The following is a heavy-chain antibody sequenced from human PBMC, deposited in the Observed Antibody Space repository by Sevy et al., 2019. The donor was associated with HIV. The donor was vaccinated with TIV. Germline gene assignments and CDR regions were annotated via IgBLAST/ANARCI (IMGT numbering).Heavy chain of an antibody. Sequence: GGSLRLSCAASGFTFGSYWMTWVRQAPGKGLEWVANIKQAMSRKYYADSVKGRFTISRVNARNSLYLQMESLRAEDTAVYYCARAQQVTMLVVIGGVYSDFWGQGTLVTVSS. CDR3: ARAQQVTMLVVIGGVYSDF. CDR2: IKQAMSRK. D-gene: IGHD3-22*01. J-gene: IGHJ4*02. CDR1: GFTFGSYW. V-gene: IGHV3-7*01.